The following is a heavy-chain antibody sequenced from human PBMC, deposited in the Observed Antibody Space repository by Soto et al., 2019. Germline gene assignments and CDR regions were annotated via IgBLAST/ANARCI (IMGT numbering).Heavy chain of an antibody. CDR1: GFTFSSYS. D-gene: IGHD2-15*01. CDR2: ISSSSSYI. J-gene: IGHJ6*03. Sequence: GGSLRLPCAASGFTFSSYSMNWVRQAPGKGLEWVSSISSSSSYIYYADSVKGRFTISRDNAKNSLYLQMNSLRAEDTAVYYCARYAEDDIVVVVAAIGYYYYMDVWGKGTTVTVSS. CDR3: ARYAEDDIVVVVAAIGYYYYMDV. V-gene: IGHV3-21*01.